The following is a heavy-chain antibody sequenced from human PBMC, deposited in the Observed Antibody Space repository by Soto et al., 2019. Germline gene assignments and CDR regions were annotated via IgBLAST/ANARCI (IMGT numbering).Heavy chain of an antibody. CDR3: ARQIYDSDTGPNFQYYFDS. J-gene: IGHJ4*02. V-gene: IGHV5-10-1*01. D-gene: IGHD3-22*01. CDR2: IDPSDSQT. CDR1: GYSFAGYW. Sequence: GESLKISCKGSGYSFAGYWITWVRQKPGKGLEWMGRIDPSDSQTYYSPSFRGHVTISVTKSITTVFLQWSSLRASDTAMYYCARQIYDSDTGPNFQYYFDSWGQGSSGHRLL.